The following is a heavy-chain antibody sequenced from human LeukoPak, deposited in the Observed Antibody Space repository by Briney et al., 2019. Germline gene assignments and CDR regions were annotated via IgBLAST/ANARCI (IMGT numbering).Heavy chain of an antibody. CDR2: ISYDGSNK. CDR1: GFTFSSYA. D-gene: IGHD3-22*01. J-gene: IGHJ3*02. CDR3: ASPHDYYDGAFDI. V-gene: IGHV3-30-3*01. Sequence: PGGSLRLSCAASGFTFSSYAMHWVRQAPGKGLEWVAVISYDGSNKYYADSVKGRFTISRDNSKNTLYLQMNSLRAEDTAMYYCASPHDYYDGAFDIWGQGTMVTVSS.